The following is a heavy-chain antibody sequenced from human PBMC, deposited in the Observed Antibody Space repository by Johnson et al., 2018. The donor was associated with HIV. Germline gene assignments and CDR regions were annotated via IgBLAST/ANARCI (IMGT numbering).Heavy chain of an antibody. D-gene: IGHD1-7*01. CDR3: EALVSAFDI. CDR2: IKQDGSEK. V-gene: IGHV3-7*03. J-gene: IGHJ3*02. CDR1: GFSLSNYW. Sequence: VHLVESGGGLVQTGGSLRLSCAASGFSLSNYWMSWVRQAPGKGLEWVANIKQDGSEKYYVDSVKGRFTISRDNAKKSLYLQMNSLRIEDTALYYCEALVSAFDIWGQGTMVTVSS.